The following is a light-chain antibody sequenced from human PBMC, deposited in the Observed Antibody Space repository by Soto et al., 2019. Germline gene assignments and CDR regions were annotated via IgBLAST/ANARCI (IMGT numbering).Light chain of an antibody. V-gene: IGKV3-15*01. CDR3: HHYNNWLGT. J-gene: IGKJ4*01. CDR2: GAS. CDR1: GTGSVC. Sequence: TQSPPTPAFSHGKRATLPRMAGGTGSVCLAWFQQKPGRAPRLLISGASTRAAGIPDRFSGSGSGTEFTLTISSLQSEDFAVYYCHHYNNWLGTFGGGTKVDIK.